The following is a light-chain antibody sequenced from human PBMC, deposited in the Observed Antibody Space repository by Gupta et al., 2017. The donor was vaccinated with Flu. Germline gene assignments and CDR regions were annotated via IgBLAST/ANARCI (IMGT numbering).Light chain of an antibody. Sequence: QSVLTQPPSVSAAPGQKVTISCSGSSSNIGNNYVSWYQQFPGTAPKLIIYETNRRPSGIPDRFSGSKAGTSATPGLTGLQTGDEADDYCASWANRLSATVFGGGTKVTVL. J-gene: IGLJ3*02. CDR3: ASWANRLSATV. V-gene: IGLV1-51*02. CDR1: SSNIGNNY. CDR2: ETN.